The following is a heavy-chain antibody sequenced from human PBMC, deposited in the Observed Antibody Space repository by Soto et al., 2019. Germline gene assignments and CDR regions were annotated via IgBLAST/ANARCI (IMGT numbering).Heavy chain of an antibody. V-gene: IGHV3-23*01. CDR2: ISGSGGST. Sequence: GGSLRLSCAASGFTFSSYAMSWVRQAPGKGLEWVSAISGSGGSTYYADSVKGRFTISRGNSKNTLYLQMNSLRAEDTAVYYCANLFWEKTLTLNNFDVWGLGALVTVSS. CDR3: ANLFWEKTLTLNNFDV. CDR1: GFTFSSYA. J-gene: IGHJ4*02. D-gene: IGHD3-16*01.